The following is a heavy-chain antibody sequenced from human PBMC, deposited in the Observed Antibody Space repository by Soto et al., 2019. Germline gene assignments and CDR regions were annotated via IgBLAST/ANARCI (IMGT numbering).Heavy chain of an antibody. CDR2: IYPGDSDT. CDR3: ARPLRTWYRSSSVDYFDY. Sequence: ESLKTSCKGSGYSFTSYWIGWVRQMPGKGLEWMGIIYPGDSDTRYSPSFQGQVTISADKSISTAYLQWSSLKASDTAMYYCARPLRTWYRSSSVDYFDYWGQGTLVTASS. D-gene: IGHD6-6*01. CDR1: GYSFTSYW. J-gene: IGHJ4*02. V-gene: IGHV5-51*01.